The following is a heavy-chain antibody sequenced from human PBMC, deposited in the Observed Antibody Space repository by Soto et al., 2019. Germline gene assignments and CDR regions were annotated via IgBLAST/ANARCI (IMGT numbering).Heavy chain of an antibody. V-gene: IGHV4-30-4*01. CDR2: IYYSGST. Sequence: QVQLQESGPGLVKPSQTLSLTCTVSGGSISSGDYYWSWIRQPPGKGLEWIGYIYYSGSTYYNPSLKSRVTISVDTSKNQFSLKLSSVTAADTAVYYCARASPRDYDSSGYYYPFDYWGQGTLVTVSS. CDR1: GGSISSGDYY. CDR3: ARASPRDYDSSGYYYPFDY. J-gene: IGHJ4*02. D-gene: IGHD3-22*01.